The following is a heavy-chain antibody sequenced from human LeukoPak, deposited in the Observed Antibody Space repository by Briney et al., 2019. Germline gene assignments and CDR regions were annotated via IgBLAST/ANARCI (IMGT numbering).Heavy chain of an antibody. CDR3: ARDDSGMDV. CDR2: IIPIFGTA. J-gene: IGHJ6*02. D-gene: IGHD3-22*01. Sequence: SVKVSCKASGGTFSSYAISWVRQAPGQGLEWMGGIIPIFGTANYAQRFHDRVTITPEESTSTAYMELSSLRPEDTAVYYCARDDSGMDVWGQGTTVTVSS. V-gene: IGHV1-69*01. CDR1: GGTFSSYA.